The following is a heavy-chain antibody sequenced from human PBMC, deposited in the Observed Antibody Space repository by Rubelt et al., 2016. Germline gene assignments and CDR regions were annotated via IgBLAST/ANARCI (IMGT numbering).Heavy chain of an antibody. CDR3: AHHLIYGDLFTGDYYYYGMDV. Sequence: RGKPSETLSLTCTVSGGSISSSSYYWGWIRQPPGKGLEWIGSIYYSGSTYYNPSLKSRVTISVDTSKNQFSLKLSSVTAADTAVYYCAHHLIYGDLFTGDYYYYGMDVWGQGTTVTVSS. CDR2: IYYSGST. J-gene: IGHJ6*02. D-gene: IGHD4-17*01. CDR1: GGSISSSSYY. V-gene: IGHV4-39*07.